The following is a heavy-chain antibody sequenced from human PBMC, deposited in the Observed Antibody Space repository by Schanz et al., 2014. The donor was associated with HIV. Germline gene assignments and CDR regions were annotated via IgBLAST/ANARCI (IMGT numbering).Heavy chain of an antibody. CDR1: GFTFSTFG. CDR3: ARDAASHSYGSTMDV. CDR2: IWYDGSYT. J-gene: IGHJ6*02. V-gene: IGHV3-33*01. D-gene: IGHD5-18*01. Sequence: QVHLVESGGGVVQPGRSLRLSCVASGFTFSTFGMHWVRQAPGKGLEWVAVIWYDGSYTSYADSVTGRFTVSRDNSKNTLYLQMNSLRVEDTAIYYCARDAASHSYGSTMDVWGQGTTVTVSS.